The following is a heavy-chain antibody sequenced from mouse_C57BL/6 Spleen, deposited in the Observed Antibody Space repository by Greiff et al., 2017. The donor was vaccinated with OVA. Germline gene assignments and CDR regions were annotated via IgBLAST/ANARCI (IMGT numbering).Heavy chain of an antibody. CDR2: INPNNGGT. D-gene: IGHD2-4*01. V-gene: IGHV1-26*01. Sequence: EVQLQQSGPELVQPGASVKISCKASGYTFTDYYMNWVKQSHGKSLEWIGDINPNNGGTSYNQKFKGKATLTVDKSSSTAYMELRSLTSEDSAVYYCARGYDYGFAYWGQGTLVTVSA. CDR1: GYTFTDYY. CDR3: ARGYDYGFAY. J-gene: IGHJ3*01.